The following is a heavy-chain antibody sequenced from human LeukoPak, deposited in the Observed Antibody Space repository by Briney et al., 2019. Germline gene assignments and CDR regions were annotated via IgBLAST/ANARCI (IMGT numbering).Heavy chain of an antibody. CDR1: GFTFSSYA. CDR2: ISGSGGST. Sequence: GGSLRLSCAASGFTFSSYAMSWVRQAPGKGLEWVSAISGSGGSTYYADSVKGRFTISRDNSKNTLYLQMNSLRAEDTAVYYWSRQDIVVIPAAMGFYFYYWGQGTLVTVSS. V-gene: IGHV3-23*01. J-gene: IGHJ4*02. CDR3: SRQDIVVIPAAMGFYFYY. D-gene: IGHD2-2*01.